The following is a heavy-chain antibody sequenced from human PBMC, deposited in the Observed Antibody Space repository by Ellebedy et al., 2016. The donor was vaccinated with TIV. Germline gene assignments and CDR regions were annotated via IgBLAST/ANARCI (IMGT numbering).Heavy chain of an antibody. J-gene: IGHJ4*02. CDR2: IKEDGSDK. CDR1: GFTFSSYW. D-gene: IGHD5-24*01. V-gene: IGHV3-7*01. CDR3: AKGATILGSIVGS. Sequence: PGGSLRLSCAASGFTFSSYWMTWVRQAPGKGLEWVGNIKEDGSDKYYVDSVKGRFTISRENSKNTLIVDMNSLRPEDTAVYYCAKGATILGSIVGSWGQGTLVSVSS.